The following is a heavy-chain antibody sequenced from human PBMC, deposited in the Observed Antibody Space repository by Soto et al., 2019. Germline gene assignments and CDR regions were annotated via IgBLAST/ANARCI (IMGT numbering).Heavy chain of an antibody. CDR2: IGSRGESYAT. V-gene: IGHV3-73*01. Sequence: PGGSLRLSCAASGFTFGASALQWVRQASGKGLEWLGRIGSRGESYATTYDVSVKGRFTISRDDAQNSLILQLSSLRAEDTAVYYCARTQSCDGVNCYSTPFDYWGRGTLVTVSS. J-gene: IGHJ4*02. CDR3: ARTQSCDGVNCYSTPFDY. D-gene: IGHD2-15*01. CDR1: GFTFGASA.